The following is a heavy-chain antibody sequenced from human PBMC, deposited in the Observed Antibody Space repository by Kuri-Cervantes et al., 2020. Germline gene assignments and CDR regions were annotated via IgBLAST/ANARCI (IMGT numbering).Heavy chain of an antibody. CDR3: ARDLFIYGDYFG. Sequence: GSLRLSCAASGFTFSDYYMSWIRQPPGKGLEWIGSIYYSGSTYYNPSLKSRVTISVDTSKNQFSLKLSSVTAADTAVYYCARDLFIYGDYFGWGQGTLVTVSS. J-gene: IGHJ4*02. V-gene: IGHV4-38-2*02. CDR2: IYYSGST. D-gene: IGHD4-17*01. CDR1: GFTFSDYY.